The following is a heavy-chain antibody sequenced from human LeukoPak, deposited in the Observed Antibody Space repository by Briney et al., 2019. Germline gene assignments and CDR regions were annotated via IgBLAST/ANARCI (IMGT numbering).Heavy chain of an antibody. CDR1: GFTFSGSS. CDR3: SSGHYGLDV. CDR2: IGSKIDNYAT. J-gene: IGHJ6*02. Sequence: GGSLRLSCAASGFTFSGSSMNWVRQASGKGLEWVGRIGSKIDNYATAYVESVKGRFIISREDSKNTAYLQMNSLKTEDTAVYYCSSGHYGLDVRGQGTTVAVSS. V-gene: IGHV3-73*01.